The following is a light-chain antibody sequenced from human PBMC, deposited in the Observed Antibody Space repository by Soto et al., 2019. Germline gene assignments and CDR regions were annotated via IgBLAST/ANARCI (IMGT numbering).Light chain of an antibody. CDR3: CSYAGSSTLVV. J-gene: IGLJ2*01. V-gene: IGLV2-23*01. CDR1: SSDVGSYNL. Sequence: QSVLTQPASVSGSPGQSITISCTGTSSDVGSYNLVSWYQQHPGKAPKLMISNRFSGSKSGNTASLTISGLQAEDEADYYCCSYAGSSTLVVFGGGTQLTVL.